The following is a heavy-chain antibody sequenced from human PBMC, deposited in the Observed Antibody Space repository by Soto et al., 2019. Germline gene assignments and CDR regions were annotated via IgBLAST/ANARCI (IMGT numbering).Heavy chain of an antibody. V-gene: IGHV3-11*06. CDR2: ISSSSSYT. J-gene: IGHJ5*02. Sequence: PGGSLRLSCAASGFTFSDYYMSWIRQAPGKGLEWVSYISSSSSYTNYADSVKGRFTISRENAKNSLYLQMKSLRAEDTAVYYCARDRRIAARPNWLDPWGQGTMLTVYS. CDR1: GFTFSDYY. D-gene: IGHD6-6*01. CDR3: ARDRRIAARPNWLDP.